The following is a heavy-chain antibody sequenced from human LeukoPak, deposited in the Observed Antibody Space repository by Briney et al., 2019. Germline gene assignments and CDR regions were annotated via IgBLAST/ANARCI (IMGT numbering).Heavy chain of an antibody. D-gene: IGHD6-13*01. CDR1: GGSINNYY. CDR3: ARAVFDGSSLNS. V-gene: IGHV4-59*01. J-gene: IGHJ4*02. Sequence: KPSETLSLTCSVSGGSINNYYCTWIRQPPGKGLEWIGYIYPSGITNYNPSLKSRVTISMDTSKNQFSLNLNSVTAADTAIYYCARAVFDGSSLNSWGQGTLVTVSS. CDR2: IYPSGIT.